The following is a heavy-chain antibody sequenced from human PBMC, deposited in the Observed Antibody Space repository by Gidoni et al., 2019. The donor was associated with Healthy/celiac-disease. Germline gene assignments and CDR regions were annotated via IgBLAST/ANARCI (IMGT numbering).Heavy chain of an antibody. CDR1: GYTFTSYA. CDR3: ARGWVAVVHHSYMDV. D-gene: IGHD2-2*01. V-gene: IGHV1-3*01. J-gene: IGHJ6*03. CDR2: INAGNGNT. Sequence: QVQLVQSGAEVKKPGASVKVSCKASGYTFTSYAMHWVRQAPGQRLEWMGWINAGNGNTKYSQKFQGRVTITRDTSASTAYMELSSLRSEDTAVYYCARGWVAVVHHSYMDVWGKGTTVTVSS.